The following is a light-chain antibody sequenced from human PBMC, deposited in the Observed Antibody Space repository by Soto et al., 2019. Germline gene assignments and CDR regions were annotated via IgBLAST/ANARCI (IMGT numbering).Light chain of an antibody. CDR1: QSINSE. J-gene: IGKJ2*01. CDR2: GAS. V-gene: IGKV3-15*01. Sequence: EIVMTQSPATLSLSPGERAALSCRASQSINSELAWYQQKPGQPPRLLIYGASTRATRVPARLTGSESGSEFTLTISGLQSEDFAVYYCQQGHNWPLTFGQGTRLEI. CDR3: QQGHNWPLT.